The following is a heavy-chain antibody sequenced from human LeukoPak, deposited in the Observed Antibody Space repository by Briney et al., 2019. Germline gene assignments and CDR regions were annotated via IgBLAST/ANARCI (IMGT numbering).Heavy chain of an antibody. V-gene: IGHV3-9*01. D-gene: IGHD4-17*01. CDR2: ISWNSGSI. Sequence: GWSLRLSCAASRFTFDDYALHWVQQPPGKGLEWVSCISWNSGSIGYADSVKGRFTISRDNAKNSLYLQMNSLRAEDTALYYCAKSLYGDLDNWFDPWGQGTLVTVSS. CDR1: RFTFDDYA. J-gene: IGHJ5*02. CDR3: AKSLYGDLDNWFDP.